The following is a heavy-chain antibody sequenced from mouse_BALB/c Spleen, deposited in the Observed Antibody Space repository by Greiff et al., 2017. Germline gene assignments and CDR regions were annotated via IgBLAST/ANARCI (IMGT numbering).Heavy chain of an antibody. D-gene: IGHD3-1*01. CDR2: INPSTGYT. CDR3: ASFPPPRGYFDV. Sequence: QVQLQQSGAELAKPGASVKMSCKASGYTFTSYWMHWVKQRPGQGLEWIGYINPSTGYTEYNQKFKDKATLTADKSSSTAYMQLSSLTSEDSAVYYCASFPPPRGYFDVWGAGTTVTVSS. CDR1: GYTFTSYW. J-gene: IGHJ1*01. V-gene: IGHV1-7*01.